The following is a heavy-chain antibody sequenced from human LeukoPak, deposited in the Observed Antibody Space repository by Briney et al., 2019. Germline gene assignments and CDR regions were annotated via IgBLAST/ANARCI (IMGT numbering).Heavy chain of an antibody. Sequence: ASVKVSCKASGYTFTGYYMHWVRQAPGQGLEWMGRINPNNGGTNYAQKFQGRVTMTRDTSITTAYMDLSSLTYDDTAFYYCARSSMVDAASPGTWGQGTLVTVPS. D-gene: IGHD2-15*01. J-gene: IGHJ5*02. CDR1: GYTFTGYY. CDR2: INPNNGGT. V-gene: IGHV1-2*06. CDR3: ARSSMVDAASPGT.